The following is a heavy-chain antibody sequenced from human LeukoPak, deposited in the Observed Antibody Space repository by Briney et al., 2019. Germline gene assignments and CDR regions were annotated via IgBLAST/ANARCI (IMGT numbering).Heavy chain of an antibody. V-gene: IGHV3-23*01. CDR2: ISGSGGST. CDR3: AKDPSSSSNWFDP. J-gene: IGHJ5*02. Sequence: SGGSLRLSCAASGFTFSSYGMHWVRQAPGKGLEWVSAISGSGGSTYYADSVKGRFTISRDNSKNTLYLQMNSLRAEDTAVYYCAKDPSSSSNWFDPWGQGTLVTVSS. D-gene: IGHD6-6*01. CDR1: GFTFSSYG.